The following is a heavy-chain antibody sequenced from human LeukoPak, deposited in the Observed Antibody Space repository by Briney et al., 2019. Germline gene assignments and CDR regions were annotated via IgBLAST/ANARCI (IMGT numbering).Heavy chain of an antibody. V-gene: IGHV3-33*01. J-gene: IGHJ4*02. D-gene: IGHD6-19*01. CDR2: IWYDGSNK. Sequence: GRSLRLSCAASGFTFSSYGMHWVRQAPGKGLKWVAVIWYDGSNKYYADSVKGRFTISRDNSKNTLYLQMNSLGAEDTAVYYCARDGGSGWYVAYWGQGTLVTVSS. CDR1: GFTFSSYG. CDR3: ARDGGSGWYVAY.